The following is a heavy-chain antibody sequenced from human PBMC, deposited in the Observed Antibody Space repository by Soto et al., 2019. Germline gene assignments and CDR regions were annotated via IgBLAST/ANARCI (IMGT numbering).Heavy chain of an antibody. CDR3: ARARKGSGSDYYYHYCMDV. J-gene: IGHJ6*04. Sequence: SETLSLTCSVYGGSFSDYYWSWIRQPPGKGLEWIGEINHSGSTNYNPSLKSRVTISVHTSKNQFPLKLSSVTAADTAVYYCARARKGSGSDYYYHYCMDVWGKGTTVTVSS. CDR1: GGSFSDYY. D-gene: IGHD3-3*01. CDR2: INHSGST. V-gene: IGHV4-34*01.